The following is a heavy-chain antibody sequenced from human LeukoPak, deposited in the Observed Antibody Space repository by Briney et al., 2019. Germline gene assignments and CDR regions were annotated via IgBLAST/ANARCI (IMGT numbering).Heavy chain of an antibody. Sequence: PGGSLRLSCAASGFTFSRYSMNWVRQAPGKGLEWLSYINGNSDDIYYADCLKGRSTVSRDNAKNSPYLQMDYLRPEDTAVYYCARAEETTWGIDPWGQGILVTVSS. CDR2: INGNSDDI. CDR3: ARAEETTWGIDP. D-gene: IGHD3-16*01. J-gene: IGHJ5*02. CDR1: GFTFSRYS. V-gene: IGHV3-48*01.